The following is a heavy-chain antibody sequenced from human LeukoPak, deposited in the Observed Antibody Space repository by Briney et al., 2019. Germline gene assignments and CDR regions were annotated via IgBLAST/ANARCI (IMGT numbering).Heavy chain of an antibody. CDR3: ARGEYTYGVFDY. CDR2: IKQDGSEK. V-gene: IGHV3-7*05. J-gene: IGHJ4*02. D-gene: IGHD4-17*01. CDR1: GFXLSIYW. Sequence: PGGSLRLSCAASGFXLSIYWMGWVRQAPGKGLKWVANIKQDGSEKYYVDSVNGRFTISRDNAKNSLYLQMNSLRAEDTAVYYCARGEYTYGVFDYWGQGTLVTVSS.